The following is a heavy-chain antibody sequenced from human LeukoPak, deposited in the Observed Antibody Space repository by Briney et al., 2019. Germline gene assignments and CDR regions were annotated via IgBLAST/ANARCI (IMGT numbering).Heavy chain of an antibody. CDR1: GGSISSGSCY. D-gene: IGHD2-8*01. J-gene: IGHJ4*02. CDR3: AREDGFDY. Sequence: PSETLSLTCTVTGGSISSGSCYWSWIRQPAGKGLEWIGRIYTSGSTNYNPSLKSRVTISVDTSKNQFSLKLSSVTAADTAVYYCAREDGFDYWGQGTLVTVSS. CDR2: IYTSGST. V-gene: IGHV4-61*02.